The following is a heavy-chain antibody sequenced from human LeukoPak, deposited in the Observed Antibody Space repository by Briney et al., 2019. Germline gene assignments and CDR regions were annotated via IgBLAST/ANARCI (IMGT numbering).Heavy chain of an antibody. V-gene: IGHV3-30*02. J-gene: IGHJ5*02. CDR2: TRFDDSYK. CDR3: AKSSAGITWFDP. D-gene: IGHD1-1*01. CDR1: GFSFSSSG. Sequence: PGGPLRLSCAASGFSFSSSGMHWVRQSPGKGPEWVAFTRFDDSYKAYGDSVKGRFTISRDNSKNTLYLQMDSLRSDDTAVYYCAKSSAGITWFDPWGQGTLVTVSS.